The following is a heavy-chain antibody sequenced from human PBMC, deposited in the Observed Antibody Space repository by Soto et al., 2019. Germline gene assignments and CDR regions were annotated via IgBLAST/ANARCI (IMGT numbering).Heavy chain of an antibody. D-gene: IGHD2-15*01. V-gene: IGHV4-59*08. CDR1: GGSMSSYD. CDR3: ARRSGYCSGGICYVAFDI. CDR2: FSYTGST. Sequence: QVQLQESGPGLVKPSETLSLTCTVSGGSMSSYDWSWIRQPPGKGLEWIVYFSYTGSTNYNPSLKGRVTVSLDTSKNQFSLKMNSVTAADTAVYYCARRSGYCSGGICYVAFDIWGQGTMVTVSS. J-gene: IGHJ3*02.